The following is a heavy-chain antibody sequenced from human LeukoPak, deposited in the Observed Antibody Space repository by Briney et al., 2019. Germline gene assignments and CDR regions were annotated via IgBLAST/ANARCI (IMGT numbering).Heavy chain of an antibody. V-gene: IGHV1-46*01. CDR2: INPSGGST. CDR1: GYTFASYY. CDR3: ARDVGSYQNDY. Sequence: GASVKVSCKASGYTFASYYMHWVRQAPGQGLEWMGVINPSGGSTSYAQKFQGRVTMTRDTSTSTVYMELSSLRSEDTAVYYCARDVGSYQNDYWGQGTLVTVSS. J-gene: IGHJ4*02. D-gene: IGHD1-26*01.